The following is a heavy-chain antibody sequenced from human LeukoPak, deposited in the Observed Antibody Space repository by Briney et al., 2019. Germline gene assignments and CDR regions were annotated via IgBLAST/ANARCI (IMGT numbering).Heavy chain of an antibody. D-gene: IGHD5-12*01. CDR1: GYTFTDYY. CDR3: ARDPGYPGGMDV. J-gene: IGHJ6*02. Sequence: ASVKISCKASGYTFTDYYMHWVQQAPGKGLEWMGRVDPEDGETIYAERFQGRVTITADTSTDTAYMELSSLRSEDTAVYYCARDPGYPGGMDVWGQGTTVTVSS. V-gene: IGHV1-69-2*01. CDR2: VDPEDGET.